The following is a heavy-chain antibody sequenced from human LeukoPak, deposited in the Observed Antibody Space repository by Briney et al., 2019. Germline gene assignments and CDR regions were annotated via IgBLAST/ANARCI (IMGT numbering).Heavy chain of an antibody. Sequence: ASVKVSCKASGYTFTSYDINWVRQATGQGLEWMGWINPNSGDTNYAQKFQGRVTMTRDTSISTAYMELSRLRSGDTAVYYCARDLGYDSSGYHYWGQGTLVTVSS. CDR1: GYTFTSYD. V-gene: IGHV1-2*02. CDR2: INPNSGDT. D-gene: IGHD3-22*01. J-gene: IGHJ4*02. CDR3: ARDLGYDSSGYHY.